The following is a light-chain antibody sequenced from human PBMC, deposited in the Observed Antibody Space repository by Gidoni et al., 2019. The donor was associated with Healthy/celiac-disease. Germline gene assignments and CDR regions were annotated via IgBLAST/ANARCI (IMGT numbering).Light chain of an antibody. CDR1: QSLGYSDGNTY. Sequence: DAVRTQSPISLPVTLGQPASSSCRSSQSLGYSDGNTYLNWFRQRPGQPPRRLIYKVSNRDSGVPDRFSGSGSGTDFTLKISRVEAEDVGVYYCMHGTHWTFXQXTKVEIK. CDR3: MHGTHWT. V-gene: IGKV2-30*01. CDR2: KVS. J-gene: IGKJ1*01.